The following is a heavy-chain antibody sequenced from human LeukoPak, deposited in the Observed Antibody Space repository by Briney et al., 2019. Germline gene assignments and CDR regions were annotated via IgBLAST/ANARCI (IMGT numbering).Heavy chain of an antibody. D-gene: IGHD3-9*01. CDR1: GFTFTSYA. J-gene: IGHJ5*02. V-gene: IGHV3-23*01. CDR3: AKDPTSVGGRHDWLLDS. CDR2: IGFGDDSA. Sequence: GGSLRLSCAASGFTFTSYAMSWVRQAPGKGLEWVSTIGFGDDSAYYADSVKGRFTISRDNSKNTLYLQMNYLRAEDTAVYYCAKDPTSVGGRHDWLLDSWGQGTLVTVSS.